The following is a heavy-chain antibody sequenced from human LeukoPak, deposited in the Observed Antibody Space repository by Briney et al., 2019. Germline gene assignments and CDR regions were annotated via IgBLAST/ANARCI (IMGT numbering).Heavy chain of an antibody. CDR2: IYYSGST. D-gene: IGHD3-22*01. J-gene: IGHJ4*02. Sequence: PSQTLSLTCTVSGGSISSGDYYWSWIRQPPGTGLEWIGYIYYSGSTYYNPSLKSRVTISVDTSKNQFSPKLSSVTAADTAVYYCARVPGYSSGYNGAFDYWGQGTLVTVSS. V-gene: IGHV4-30-4*01. CDR3: ARVPGYSSGYNGAFDY. CDR1: GGSISSGDYY.